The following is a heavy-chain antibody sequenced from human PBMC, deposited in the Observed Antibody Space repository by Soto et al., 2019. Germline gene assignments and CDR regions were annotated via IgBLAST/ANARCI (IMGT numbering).Heavy chain of an antibody. CDR3: TTDDYYDSSGYYFVDAFDI. V-gene: IGHV3-15*07. Sequence: GGSLRLSCAASGFTLRNAWMNWVRQAPGKGLEWVGRIKSKTDGGTTDYAAPVKGRFTISRDDSKNTLYLQMNSLKTEDTAVYYCTTDDYYDSSGYYFVDAFDIWGQGTMVTVSS. CDR1: GFTLRNAW. D-gene: IGHD3-22*01. J-gene: IGHJ3*02. CDR2: IKSKTDGGTT.